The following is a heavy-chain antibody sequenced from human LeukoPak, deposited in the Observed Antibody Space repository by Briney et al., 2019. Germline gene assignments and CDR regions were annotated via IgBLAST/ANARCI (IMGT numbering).Heavy chain of an antibody. Sequence: ASVKVSCKASGYIFTDYGISWVRRAPGQGLEWMGWIVAYTFATDLAQKFQGRVTLTTDTSTNTAYMELRSLRSDDTAIYYCARDPRSVIAPAAADFWGQGTLVTVSS. V-gene: IGHV1-18*01. CDR2: IVAYTFAT. J-gene: IGHJ4*02. CDR3: ARDPRSVIAPAAADF. CDR1: GYIFTDYG. D-gene: IGHD2-2*01.